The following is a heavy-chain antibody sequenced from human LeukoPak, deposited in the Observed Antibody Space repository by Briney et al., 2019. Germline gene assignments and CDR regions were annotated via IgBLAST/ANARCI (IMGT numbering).Heavy chain of an antibody. CDR2: ILPAGKES. Sequence: GRSLRLSCVVSGYSFSTNMMTWVRQAPGKGLEWVATILPAGKESYRVDSVKGRFVISRDNAKNSLFLQMNSLRGDDTAVYYCMSAHGYWGQGTLVTVSS. CDR3: MSAHGY. J-gene: IGHJ4*02. CDR1: GYSFSTNM. V-gene: IGHV3-7*01.